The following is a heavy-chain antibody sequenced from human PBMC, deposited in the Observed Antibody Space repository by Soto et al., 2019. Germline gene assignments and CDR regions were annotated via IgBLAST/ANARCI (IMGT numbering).Heavy chain of an antibody. CDR2: INPNSGVT. CDR3: ATNLFSSTSRGSDFDP. CDR1: GYYFTGDY. Sequence: QVQLVQSGAEMKKPGASVKISCKASGYYFTGDYMRWVRQAPGQGHQWMGWINPNSGVTNYAQRFQGRGTMTRHTYISTSYLEMKRLTSDDTAVYYCATNLFSSTSRGSDFDPWGQGTLVIVS. J-gene: IGHJ5*02. V-gene: IGHV1-2*02. D-gene: IGHD2-2*01.